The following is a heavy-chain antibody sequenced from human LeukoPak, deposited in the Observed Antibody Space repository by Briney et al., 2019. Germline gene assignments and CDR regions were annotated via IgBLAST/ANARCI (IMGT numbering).Heavy chain of an antibody. V-gene: IGHV4-59*01. J-gene: IGHJ4*02. CDR3: ARGARGYSGYLDY. Sequence: SETLSLTCAVFGGSFSDYYWAWIRQPPGKGLEWVGYIYYSGSTNYNPSLKSRVTISVDTSKNQFSLMLSSVTAADTAVYYCARGARGYSGYLDYWGQGALVTVSS. CDR1: GGSFSDYY. D-gene: IGHD5-12*01. CDR2: IYYSGST.